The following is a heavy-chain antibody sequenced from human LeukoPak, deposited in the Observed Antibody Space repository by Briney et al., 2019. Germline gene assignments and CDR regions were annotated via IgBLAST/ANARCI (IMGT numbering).Heavy chain of an antibody. CDR3: AHMYYYDSSEHTFDI. Sequence: SGPTLVNATQTLTLTCTFSGVSLSTSGVGVGWVREPPGKALEWLALIDWDHNKRYSPSLKSTLTITKATSKNQVVLTMTNMDPVDTATYYCAHMYYYDSSEHTFDIWGQGTMVPVSS. J-gene: IGHJ3*02. CDR2: IDWDHNK. V-gene: IGHV2-5*02. CDR1: GVSLSTSGVG. D-gene: IGHD3-22*01.